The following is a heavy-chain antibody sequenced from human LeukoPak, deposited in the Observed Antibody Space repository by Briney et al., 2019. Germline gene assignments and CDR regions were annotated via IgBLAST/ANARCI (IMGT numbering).Heavy chain of an antibody. J-gene: IGHJ4*02. V-gene: IGHV1-46*01. Sequence: ASVKVSCKASGYTFTSYYMHWVRQAPGQGLEWMGIINPSGGSTSYAQKFQGRVTMTRDMSTSTVYMELSSLRSEDTAVYYCARQYYGSGSYYNSDYWGQGTLVTVSS. CDR3: ARQYYGSGSYYNSDY. D-gene: IGHD3-10*01. CDR1: GYTFTSYY. CDR2: INPSGGST.